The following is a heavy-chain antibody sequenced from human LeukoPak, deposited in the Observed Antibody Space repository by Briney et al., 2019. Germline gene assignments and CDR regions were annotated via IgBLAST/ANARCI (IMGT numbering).Heavy chain of an antibody. J-gene: IGHJ4*02. V-gene: IGHV3-23*01. CDR2: ISGSGGST. D-gene: IGHD3-16*01. CDR3: AKGRFGILESALYFDY. Sequence: PGGSLRLSCAASGFTFSSYGMSWVRQAPGKGLEWVSAISGSGGSTYYADSVKGRFTISRDNSKNTLYLQMNSLRAEDTAVYYCAKGRFGILESALYFDYWGQGTLVTVSS. CDR1: GFTFSSYG.